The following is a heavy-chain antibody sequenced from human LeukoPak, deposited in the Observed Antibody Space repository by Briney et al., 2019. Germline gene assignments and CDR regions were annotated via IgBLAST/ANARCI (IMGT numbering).Heavy chain of an antibody. V-gene: IGHV4-39*01. Sequence: SSETLSLTCTVSGGSISSSSYYWGWIRQPPGKGLEWIGSIYYSGSTYYNPSLKSRVTISVDTSKNQFSLKLSSVTAADTAVYYCARRGGRGSILDAFDIWGQGTMVTVSS. CDR1: GGSISSSSYY. CDR2: IYYSGST. CDR3: ARRGGRGSILDAFDI. J-gene: IGHJ3*02. D-gene: IGHD3-10*01.